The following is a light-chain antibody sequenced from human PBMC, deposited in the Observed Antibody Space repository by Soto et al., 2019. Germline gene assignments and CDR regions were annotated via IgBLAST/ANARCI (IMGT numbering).Light chain of an antibody. J-gene: IGKJ5*01. Sequence: ETVLTQSPGTLSLSPGESATLSCRASQSVSSYLAWYQQKPGQAPRLLIYDASNRATGIPARFSGSGSGTDFTLTISSLEPEDFAVYYCQQRSNWPSITFGQGTRLEIK. CDR3: QQRSNWPSIT. CDR1: QSVSSY. V-gene: IGKV3-11*01. CDR2: DAS.